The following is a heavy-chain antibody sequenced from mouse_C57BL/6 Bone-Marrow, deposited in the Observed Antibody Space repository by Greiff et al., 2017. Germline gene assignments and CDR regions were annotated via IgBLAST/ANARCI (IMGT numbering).Heavy chain of an antibody. D-gene: IGHD2-3*01. CDR2: IYPGDGDT. Sequence: VQLQQSGAELVKPGASVKISCKASGYAFSSYWMNWVKQRPGKGLEWIGQIYPGDGDTNYNGKFKGKATLTADKSSSTAYMQLSSLTSEDSAVYFCARSPDGYYRYFDVWGTGTTVTVSS. J-gene: IGHJ1*03. V-gene: IGHV1-80*01. CDR1: GYAFSSYW. CDR3: ARSPDGYYRYFDV.